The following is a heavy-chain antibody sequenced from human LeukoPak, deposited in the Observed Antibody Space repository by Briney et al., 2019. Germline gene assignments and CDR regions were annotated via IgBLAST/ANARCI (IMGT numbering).Heavy chain of an antibody. Sequence: GGSLRLSCAASGFTFSSYAMHWVRQAPGKWLEWVAVISYDGSNKYYADSVKGRFTISRDNSKNTLYLQMNSLRAEDTAVYYCARALHYFDSSLDYWGQGTLVTVSS. V-gene: IGHV3-30*04. CDR1: GFTFSSYA. J-gene: IGHJ4*02. D-gene: IGHD3-9*01. CDR3: ARALHYFDSSLDY. CDR2: ISYDGSNK.